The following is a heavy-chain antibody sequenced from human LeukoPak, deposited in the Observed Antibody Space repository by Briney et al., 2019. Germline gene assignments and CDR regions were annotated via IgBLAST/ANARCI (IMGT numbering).Heavy chain of an antibody. CDR3: AGYNFFIAVAGDDAFDI. D-gene: IGHD6-19*01. CDR2: INSDGSWT. CDR1: GNYW. Sequence: GGSLRLSCAASGNYWMHWVRQAQGKGLVWVSHINSDGSWTSYADSVKGRFTISKDNAKNTVYLQMNSLRAEDTAVYNCAGYNFFIAVAGDDAFDIWGQGTMVTVSS. J-gene: IGHJ3*02. V-gene: IGHV3-74*01.